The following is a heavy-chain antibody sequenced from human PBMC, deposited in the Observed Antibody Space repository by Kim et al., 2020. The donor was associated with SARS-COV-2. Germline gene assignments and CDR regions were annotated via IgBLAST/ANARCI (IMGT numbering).Heavy chain of an antibody. D-gene: IGHD3-10*01. Sequence: YTPSHKSRVTISADASKGQFSQKVKSVTVADTAVYYCARETGRGDDAFDIWGHGTMVTVSS. CDR3: ARETGRGDDAFDI. J-gene: IGHJ3*02. V-gene: IGHV4-34*01.